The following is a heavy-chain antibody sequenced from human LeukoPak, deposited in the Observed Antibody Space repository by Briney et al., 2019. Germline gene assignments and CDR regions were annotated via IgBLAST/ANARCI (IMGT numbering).Heavy chain of an antibody. CDR2: IYYSGST. CDR3: AGGGDSGSPDY. CDR1: GVSISSGGYY. D-gene: IGHD3-10*01. V-gene: IGHV4-31*03. Sequence: NTSETLSLTCTVSGVSISSGGYYWSWIRQHPGKGLEWIGYIYYSGSTYYNPSLKSRVTISVDTSKNQFSLKLSSVTAADTAVYYCAGGGDSGSPDYWGQGTLVTVSS. J-gene: IGHJ4*02.